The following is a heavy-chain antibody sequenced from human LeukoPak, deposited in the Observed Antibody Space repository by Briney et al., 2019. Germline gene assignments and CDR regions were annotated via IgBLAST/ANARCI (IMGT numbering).Heavy chain of an antibody. J-gene: IGHJ4*02. CDR1: GFTFSSYA. D-gene: IGHD3-3*01. Sequence: GGSLRLSCAAPGFTFSSYAMSWVRQAPGKGLEWVSAISGSGGSTYYADSVKGRFTISRDNSKNTLYLQMNSLRAEDTAVYYCATITIFGVAPEGYWGQGTLVTVSS. CDR2: ISGSGGST. CDR3: ATITIFGVAPEGY. V-gene: IGHV3-23*01.